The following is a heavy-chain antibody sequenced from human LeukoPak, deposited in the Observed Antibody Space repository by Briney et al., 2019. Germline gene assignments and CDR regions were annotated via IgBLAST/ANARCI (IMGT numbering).Heavy chain of an antibody. Sequence: GGSLRLSCAASGFTFSDYYMSWIRQAPGKGLEWVSHISSSGSTIYYADSVKGRFTISRENAKNSLYLQMNSLRAEDTAVYYCAREWELPHFDYWGQGTLVTVSS. CDR2: ISSSGSTI. CDR1: GFTFSDYY. J-gene: IGHJ4*02. CDR3: AREWELPHFDY. V-gene: IGHV3-11*01. D-gene: IGHD1-26*01.